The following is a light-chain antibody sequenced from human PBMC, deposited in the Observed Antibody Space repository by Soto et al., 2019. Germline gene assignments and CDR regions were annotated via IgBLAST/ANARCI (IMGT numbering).Light chain of an antibody. J-gene: IGLJ2*01. CDR3: SSYTSSTTAI. CDR1: SSDVGGYDY. V-gene: IGLV2-14*03. Sequence: QSALTQPASVSGSPGQSITISCTGTSSDVGGYDYVSWYQQHPGKVPKLLIYDVSHRPSGVSYRFSGSKSGNTASLTISGLQAEDEADYYRSSYTSSTTAIFGGGTKLTVL. CDR2: DVS.